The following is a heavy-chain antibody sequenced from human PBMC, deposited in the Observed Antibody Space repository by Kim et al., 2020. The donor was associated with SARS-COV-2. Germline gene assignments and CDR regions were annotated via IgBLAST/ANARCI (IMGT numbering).Heavy chain of an antibody. CDR3: AKALPDYAFDI. J-gene: IGHJ3*02. Sequence: GGSLRLSCAASGFTFSSYGMHWVRQAPGKGLEWVAVISYDGSNKYYADSVKGRFTISRDNSKNTLYLQMNSLRAEDTAVYYCAKALPDYAFDIWGQGTMVTVSS. CDR1: GFTFSSYG. V-gene: IGHV3-30*18. D-gene: IGHD1-26*01. CDR2: ISYDGSNK.